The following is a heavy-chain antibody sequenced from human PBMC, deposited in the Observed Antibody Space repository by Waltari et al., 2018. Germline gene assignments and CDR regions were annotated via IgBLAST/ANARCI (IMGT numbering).Heavy chain of an antibody. CDR2: IYYSGTV. V-gene: IGHV4-39*01. CDR3: ARHYTGRPDSGMDV. D-gene: IGHD1-1*01. Sequence: QLHLQESGPGLVKPSETLSITCTVSGGPISGPTFYWGWIPQSTGKGLEWIGSIYYSGTVHYNPSLKSRLTISVDTTKQQFSLKLISVTAADAAVYYCARHYTGRPDSGMDVWGQGTTVTVSS. J-gene: IGHJ6*02. CDR1: GGPISGPTFY.